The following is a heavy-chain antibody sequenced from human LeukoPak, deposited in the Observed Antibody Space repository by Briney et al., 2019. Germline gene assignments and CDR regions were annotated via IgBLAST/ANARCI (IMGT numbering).Heavy chain of an antibody. V-gene: IGHV3-9*01. J-gene: IGHJ6*03. D-gene: IGHD3-10*01. CDR1: GFTFDDYA. CDR3: ARGRMVRGVIHYYYYMDV. Sequence: PGGSLRLSCAASGFTFDDYAMHWVRQAPGKGLEWVSGISWNSGSIGYADSVKGRFTISRDNAKNSLYLQMNSLRAEDTALYYSARGRMVRGVIHYYYYMDVWGKGTTVTVSS. CDR2: ISWNSGSI.